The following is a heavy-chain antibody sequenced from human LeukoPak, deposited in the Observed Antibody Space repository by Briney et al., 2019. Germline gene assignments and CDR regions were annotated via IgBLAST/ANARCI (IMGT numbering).Heavy chain of an antibody. J-gene: IGHJ6*03. CDR1: GYTFTSYG. Sequence: GASVKVSCKASGYTFTSYGISWVRQAPEQGLEWMGWINPNSGGTNYAQKFQGRVTMTRDTSISTAYMELSRLRSDDTAVYYCARTYYDFWKGYYYYMDVWGKGTTVTVSS. V-gene: IGHV1-2*02. CDR2: INPNSGGT. D-gene: IGHD3-3*01. CDR3: ARTYYDFWKGYYYYMDV.